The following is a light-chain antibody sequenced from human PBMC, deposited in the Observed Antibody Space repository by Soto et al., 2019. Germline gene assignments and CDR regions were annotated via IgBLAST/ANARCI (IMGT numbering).Light chain of an antibody. CDR1: SSDVGSFNY. CDR2: DVS. CDR3: SSYTTSSTYV. J-gene: IGLJ1*01. V-gene: IGLV2-14*01. Sequence: QSVLTQPASVSGSPGQSIAISCTGTSSDVGSFNYVSWYQQHPGKVPKLMIYDVSNRPSGVSDRFSGSKSGNTASLTISGLQAEDEADYYCSSYTTSSTYVFGTGTQLTVL.